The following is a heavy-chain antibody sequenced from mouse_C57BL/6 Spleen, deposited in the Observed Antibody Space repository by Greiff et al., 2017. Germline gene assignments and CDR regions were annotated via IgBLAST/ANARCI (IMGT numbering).Heavy chain of an antibody. CDR2: IRLKSDNYAT. CDR3: TLYYSNYGGYAMDY. V-gene: IGHV6-3*01. Sequence: EVKLMESGGGLVQPGGSMKLSCVASGFTFSNYWMNWVRQSPEKGLEWVAQIRLKSDNYATHYAESVKGRFTISRDDSKSSVYLQMNNLRAEDTGIYYCTLYYSNYGGYAMDYWGQGTSVTVSS. D-gene: IGHD2-5*01. J-gene: IGHJ4*01. CDR1: GFTFSNYW.